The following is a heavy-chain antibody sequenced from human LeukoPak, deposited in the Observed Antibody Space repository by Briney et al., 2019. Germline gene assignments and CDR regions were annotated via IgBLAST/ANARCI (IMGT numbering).Heavy chain of an antibody. CDR1: GFTFSSAY. V-gene: IGHV3-23*01. CDR3: AKDIQCTY. Sequence: PGGSLKLSCAVSGFTFSSAYRTGVRQAPGKGLEWVSLISPTGGNTFYADSVKGRFTISRDNSKNTLYLEMNSLRAEDTAVYLCAKDIQCTYWGQGALVTVSS. CDR2: ISPTGGNT. D-gene: IGHD2-8*01. J-gene: IGHJ4*02.